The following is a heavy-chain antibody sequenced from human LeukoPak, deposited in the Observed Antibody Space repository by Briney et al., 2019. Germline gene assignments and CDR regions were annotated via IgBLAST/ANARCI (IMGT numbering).Heavy chain of an antibody. V-gene: IGHV3-48*01. Sequence: GGSLRLSCAASGFTFSSYSMNWVRQAPGEGLEWVSYISSLSGTIYYADSVKGRFTISRDNAKNSVYLQMDSLRAEDTAVYYCARAQQLVRGGVFDYWGQGTLVTVSS. CDR3: ARAQQLVRGGVFDY. J-gene: IGHJ4*02. CDR2: ISSLSGTI. CDR1: GFTFSSYS. D-gene: IGHD6-6*01.